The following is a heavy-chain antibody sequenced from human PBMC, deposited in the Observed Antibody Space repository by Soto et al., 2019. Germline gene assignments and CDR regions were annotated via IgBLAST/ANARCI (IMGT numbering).Heavy chain of an antibody. J-gene: IGHJ6*02. CDR3: AREGRAGDTHYYYGMDV. CDR2: TYYRSKWYN. Sequence: KQSQTLSLTCAISGDSVSSNSAAWNWIRQSPSRGLEWLGRTYYRSKWYNDYAVSVKSRITINPDTSKNQFPLQLNSVTPEDTAVYYCAREGRAGDTHYYYGMDVWGQGTTVTVSS. V-gene: IGHV6-1*01. CDR1: GDSVSSNSAA.